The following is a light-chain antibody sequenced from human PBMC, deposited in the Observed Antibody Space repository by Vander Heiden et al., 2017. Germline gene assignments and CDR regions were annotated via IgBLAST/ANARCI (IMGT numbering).Light chain of an antibody. V-gene: IGKV3-20*01. J-gene: IGKJ2*01. Sequence: EIVLTQSPGTLSLSPGERATLSCRASQSVSNSYLAWYQQKPGQAPRLLISGASGRATGIPDRFTGSGSGTDFTLTISRLEPDDFAVYYCQQYGASAYTFGQGTKLEIK. CDR3: QQYGASAYT. CDR2: GAS. CDR1: QSVSNSY.